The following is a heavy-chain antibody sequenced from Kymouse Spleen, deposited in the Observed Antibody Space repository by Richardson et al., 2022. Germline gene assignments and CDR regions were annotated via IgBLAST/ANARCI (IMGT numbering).Heavy chain of an antibody. Sequence: EVQLVESGGGLVQPGRSLRLSCAASGFTFDDYAMHWVRQAPGKGLEWVSGISWNSGSIGYADSVKGRFTISRDNAKNSLYLQMNSLRAEDTALYYCAKDDGSGSYYPNWFDPWGQGTLVTVSS. J-gene: IGHJ5*02. CDR3: AKDDGSGSYYPNWFDP. D-gene: IGHD3-10*01. CDR2: ISWNSGSI. V-gene: IGHV3-9*01. CDR1: GFTFDDYA.